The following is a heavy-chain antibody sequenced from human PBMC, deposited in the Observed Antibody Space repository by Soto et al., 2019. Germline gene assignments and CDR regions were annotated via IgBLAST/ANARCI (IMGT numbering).Heavy chain of an antibody. Sequence: QITLKESGPTLVRPTQTLTLTCTFSGFSLTTSGVGVGWIRQPPGKALEWLAVIYWDDDKRYSSSLKSRLTITQDTSKHQLVLTMTNMDPVDTATYYCAHHPYYCLGSYSFAYWGQGTLVTVSS. J-gene: IGHJ4*02. D-gene: IGHD3-10*01. CDR2: IYWDDDK. CDR3: AHHPYYCLGSYSFAY. V-gene: IGHV2-5*02. CDR1: GFSLTTSGVG.